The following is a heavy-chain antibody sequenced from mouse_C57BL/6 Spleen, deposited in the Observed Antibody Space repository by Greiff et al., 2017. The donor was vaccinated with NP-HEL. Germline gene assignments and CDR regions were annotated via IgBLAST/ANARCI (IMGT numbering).Heavy chain of an antibody. D-gene: IGHD2-4*01. CDR3: ARDADYGTPLDY. CDR1: GFTFSSHA. CDR2: ISDGGSYT. J-gene: IGHJ2*01. V-gene: IGHV5-4*01. Sequence: EVKLVESGGGLVKPGGSLKLSCAASGFTFSSHAMSWVRQTPEKRLEWVATISDGGSYTYYPDNVKGRFTISRDNAKNNLYLQMSHLKSEDTAMYYCARDADYGTPLDYWGQGTTLTVSS.